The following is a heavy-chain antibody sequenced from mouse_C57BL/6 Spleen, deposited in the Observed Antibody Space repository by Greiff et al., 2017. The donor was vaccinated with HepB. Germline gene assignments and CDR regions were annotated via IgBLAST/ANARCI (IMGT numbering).Heavy chain of an antibody. CDR2: IRSKSNNYAT. J-gene: IGHJ4*01. CDR1: GFSFNTYA. D-gene: IGHD1-3*01. Sequence: EVKLVESGGGLVQPKGSLKLSCAASGFSFNTYAMNWVRQAPGKGLEWVARIRSKSNNYATYYADSVKDRFTISRDDSESMLYLQMNNLKTEDTAMYYCVRHGVYDAMDYWGQGTSVTVSS. V-gene: IGHV10-1*01. CDR3: VRHGVYDAMDY.